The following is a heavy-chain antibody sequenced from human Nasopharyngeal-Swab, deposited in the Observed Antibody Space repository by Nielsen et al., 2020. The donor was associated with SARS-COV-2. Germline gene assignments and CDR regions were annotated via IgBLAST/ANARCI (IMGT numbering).Heavy chain of an antibody. Sequence: GVCLEIACGVYGLGMSRTGMHWVRQAPGKGLEWVAYISSSSSTSYYADSVKGRFTISRDNPKNSLYLQMNSLRDEDTALYYCARDVAIVGATLENWGQGTLVTVSS. CDR2: ISSSSSTS. J-gene: IGHJ4*02. V-gene: IGHV3-48*02. D-gene: IGHD1-26*01. CDR3: ARDVAIVGATLEN. CDR1: GLGMSRTG.